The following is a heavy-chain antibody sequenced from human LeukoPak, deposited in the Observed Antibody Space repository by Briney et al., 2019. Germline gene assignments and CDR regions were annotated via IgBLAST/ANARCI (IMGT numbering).Heavy chain of an antibody. D-gene: IGHD3-16*02. CDR1: GGSITQTNY. V-gene: IGHV4-4*02. CDR2: VNLQGGT. J-gene: IGHJ4*02. CDR3: AREGGSYRPLDY. Sequence: RSSGTLSLTCDVSGGSITQTNYWTWVRHPPGKGLEWIGEVNLQGGTNYNPSLLRRVAISVDTSANHVSLQMTSVTAADTAVYYCAREGGSYRPLDYSGQGTLATVSS.